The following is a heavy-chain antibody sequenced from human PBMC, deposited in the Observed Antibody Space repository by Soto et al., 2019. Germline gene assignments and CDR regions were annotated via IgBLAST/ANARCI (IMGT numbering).Heavy chain of an antibody. D-gene: IGHD3-16*01. CDR3: ASPDSTDLRNDMDV. Sequence: EVQLVESGGGLVQPGGSLRLSCAASGFTFSSHWMHWVRQVPGKGLVWVSRMNSAGSSTSYADSVKGRCTISRDNAKNTLYLQINSLRAEDPAVYSCASPDSTDLRNDMDVWGQGTTVTVSS. J-gene: IGHJ6*02. V-gene: IGHV3-74*01. CDR1: GFTFSSHW. CDR2: MNSAGSST.